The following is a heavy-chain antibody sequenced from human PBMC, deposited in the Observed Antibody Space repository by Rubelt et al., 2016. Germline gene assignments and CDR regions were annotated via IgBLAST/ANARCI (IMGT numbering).Heavy chain of an antibody. D-gene: IGHD4-17*01. J-gene: IGHJ5*02. CDR1: GFTFSNYA. CDR2: ISYDATAK. Sequence: QVQLVESGGGVVQPGRSLTLSCAASGFTFSNYAMHWVRQARGKGLEWVAVISYDATAKNYADSVKGRFTISRDNSRHTLFLQMNSLRDEDTALYYCARDLTVTDNWFDPWGQGTLVIVSS. CDR3: ARDLTVTDNWFDP. V-gene: IGHV3-33*01.